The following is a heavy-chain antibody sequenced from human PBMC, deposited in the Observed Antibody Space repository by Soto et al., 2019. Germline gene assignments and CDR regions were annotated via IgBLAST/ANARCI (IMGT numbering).Heavy chain of an antibody. J-gene: IGHJ4*02. CDR2: IKQVGSEK. V-gene: IGHV3-7*05. Sequence: PGGSLRLSCAASGFTFSSYWMTWVRQAPGKGLKWVANIKQVGSEKYYVDSVKGRFTVSRDNAKNSLYLQMNSLGAEDTAVYYCARVDLKNYGLDYWGQGTLVTVSS. D-gene: IGHD3-10*01. CDR1: GFTFSSYW. CDR3: ARVDLKNYGLDY.